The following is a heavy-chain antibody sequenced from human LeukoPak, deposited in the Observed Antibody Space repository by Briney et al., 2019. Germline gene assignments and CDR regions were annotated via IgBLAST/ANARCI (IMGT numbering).Heavy chain of an antibody. Sequence: ASVKVSCKAFGYTFTSNYMHWVRQAPGQGPEWMGWINPNSGGTNYAQKFQGRVTMTRDTSISTAYMELSRLRSDDTAVYYCARVVGCSSTSCYDPSRFDPWGQGTLVTVSS. CDR1: GYTFTSNY. CDR2: INPNSGGT. V-gene: IGHV1-2*02. CDR3: ARVVGCSSTSCYDPSRFDP. D-gene: IGHD2-2*01. J-gene: IGHJ5*02.